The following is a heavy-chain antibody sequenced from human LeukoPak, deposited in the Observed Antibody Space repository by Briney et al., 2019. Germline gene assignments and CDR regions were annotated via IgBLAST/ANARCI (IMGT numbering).Heavy chain of an antibody. CDR3: AKSPSGYYYNFVFVTFDY. D-gene: IGHD3-22*01. CDR1: GFTFSSYA. V-gene: IGHV3-23*01. CDR2: ISGSGGST. J-gene: IGHJ4*02. Sequence: GGSLRLSCAASGFTFSSYAMSWVRQAPGKGLEWVSAISGSGGSTYYADSVKGRFTISRDNSKNTLYLQMNSLRAEDTAVYYCAKSPSGYYYNFVFVTFDYWGQGTLVTVSS.